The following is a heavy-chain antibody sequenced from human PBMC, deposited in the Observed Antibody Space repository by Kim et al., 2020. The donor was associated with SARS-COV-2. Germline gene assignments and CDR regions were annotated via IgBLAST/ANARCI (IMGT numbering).Heavy chain of an antibody. Sequence: YFVDSVKGRFTISRDNVKNSLYLQMNSLRADDTAVYYCARDRVAGYFDYWGQGTLVTVSS. V-gene: IGHV3-21*01. CDR3: ARDRVAGYFDY. J-gene: IGHJ4*02. D-gene: IGHD6-19*01.